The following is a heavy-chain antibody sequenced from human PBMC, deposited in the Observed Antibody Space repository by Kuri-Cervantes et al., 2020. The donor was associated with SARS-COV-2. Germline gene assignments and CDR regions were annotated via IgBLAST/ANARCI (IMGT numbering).Heavy chain of an antibody. J-gene: IGHJ3*02. CDR2: ISSSSSYT. V-gene: IGHV3-11*05. CDR1: GFTFSDYY. Sequence: GGSLRPSCAASGFTFSDYYMSWIRQAPGKGLEWVSYISSSSSYTNYADSVKGRFTISTDNAKNSLYLQMNSLRAEDTAAYYFASDAARAAFDIWGQGTMVTVSS. D-gene: IGHD6-25*01. CDR3: ASDAARAAFDI.